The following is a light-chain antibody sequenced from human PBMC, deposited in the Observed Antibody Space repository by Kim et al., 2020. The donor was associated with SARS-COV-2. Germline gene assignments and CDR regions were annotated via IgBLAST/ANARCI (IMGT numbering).Light chain of an antibody. CDR2: GAS. CDR3: QQYGSSTYT. Sequence: EIVLTQSPGTLSLSPGERATLSCRASQSVSSSYLAWYQQKPGQAPRLLIYGASSRVTGIPDRFSGSGSGTDFTLTISRLEPEDFAVYYCQQYGSSTYTFGQGTKLEI. J-gene: IGKJ2*01. CDR1: QSVSSSY. V-gene: IGKV3-20*01.